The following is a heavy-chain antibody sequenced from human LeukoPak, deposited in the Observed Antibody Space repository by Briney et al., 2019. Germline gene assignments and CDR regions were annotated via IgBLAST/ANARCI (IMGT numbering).Heavy chain of an antibody. J-gene: IGHJ6*03. CDR2: INSDGSTT. CDR3: TRSSRYDSLNMDV. V-gene: IGHV3-74*01. Sequence: GGSLRLSCAASGFTFSSYWMHWVRQAPGRGLVWVSRINSDGSTTNYADSVKGRFTISRDNVKNTVDLQMNSLRAGDTTVYYCTRSSRYDSLNMDVWGKGTTVTVSS. CDR1: GFTFSSYW. D-gene: IGHD3-16*02.